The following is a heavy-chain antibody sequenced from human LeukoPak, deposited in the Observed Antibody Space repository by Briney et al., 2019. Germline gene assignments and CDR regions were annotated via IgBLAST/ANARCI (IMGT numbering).Heavy chain of an antibody. CDR3: ARTSSPPSYYYGSGSPGARFDP. CDR2: IIPIFGTA. D-gene: IGHD3-10*01. J-gene: IGHJ5*02. V-gene: IGHV1-69*01. CDR1: GGTFSSYA. Sequence: GSSVKVSCKASGGTFSSYAISWVRQAPGQGLEWMGGIIPIFGTANYAQKFQGRVTITADESTSTAYMELSSLRSEDTAVYYRARTSSPPSYYYGSGSPGARFDPWGQGTLVTVSS.